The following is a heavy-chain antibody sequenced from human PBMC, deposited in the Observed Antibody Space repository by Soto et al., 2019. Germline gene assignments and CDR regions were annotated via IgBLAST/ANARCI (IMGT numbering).Heavy chain of an antibody. D-gene: IGHD3-3*01. CDR1: GFTFSSYA. Sequence: EVQLLESGGGLVQPGGSLRVSCAASGFTFSSYAMSWVRQAPGKGLEWVSGISGSGGSTYYTDSVKGRFTISRDSSKNIMFLKMNSLGAEDTAVYYCAKDGDFWGGHYKHRGFDSWGQGTLITVSS. J-gene: IGHJ4*02. CDR2: ISGSGGST. V-gene: IGHV3-23*01. CDR3: AKDGDFWGGHYKHRGFDS.